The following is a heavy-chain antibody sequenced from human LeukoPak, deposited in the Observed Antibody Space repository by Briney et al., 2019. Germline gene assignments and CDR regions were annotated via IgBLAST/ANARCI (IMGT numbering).Heavy chain of an antibody. D-gene: IGHD5-12*01. CDR3: ARASYSGYERHLGYFDY. J-gene: IGHJ4*02. V-gene: IGHV4-39*07. CDR1: GGSISSSSYY. CDR2: IYYSGST. Sequence: SSETLSLTCTVSGGSISSSSYYWGWIRQPPGKGLEWIGSIYYSGSTHYNPSLKSRVTISVDTSKNQFSLKLSSVTAADTAVYYCARASYSGYERHLGYFDYWGQGTLVTVSS.